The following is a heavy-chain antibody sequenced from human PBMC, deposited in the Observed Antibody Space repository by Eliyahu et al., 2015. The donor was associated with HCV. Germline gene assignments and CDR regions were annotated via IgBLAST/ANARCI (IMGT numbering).Heavy chain of an antibody. D-gene: IGHD2-21*01. V-gene: IGHV3-33*08. J-gene: IGHJ4*02. CDR1: GFTFSSYG. CDR3: ARDKSPVVGPGRAVGYFDY. CDR2: IWFDGNNK. Sequence: QVQLVESGGNVVQPGRSLRLSCAASGFTFSSYGXHWVRQAPGKGLEGVXIIWFDGNNKYYADSVKGRSTISRDNSKNTVYLQVNSLRAEDTAVYYCARDKSPVVGPGRAVGYFDYWGQGTLVTVSS.